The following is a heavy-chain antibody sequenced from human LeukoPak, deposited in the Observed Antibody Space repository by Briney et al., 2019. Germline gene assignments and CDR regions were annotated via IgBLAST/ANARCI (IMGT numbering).Heavy chain of an antibody. CDR3: AKDPGYYGSGSYFTCFDS. J-gene: IGHJ4*02. V-gene: IGHV3-30*02. CDR2: IRYDGSNK. Sequence: GGSLTLSCAASGFTFSSYGMHWVRQAPGKGLEWVAFIRYDGSNKYYADSVKGRFTISRDNSKNTLYLQMNSLRAEDTAVYYCAKDPGYYGSGSYFTCFDSWGQRALGTVSS. D-gene: IGHD3-10*01. CDR1: GFTFSSYG.